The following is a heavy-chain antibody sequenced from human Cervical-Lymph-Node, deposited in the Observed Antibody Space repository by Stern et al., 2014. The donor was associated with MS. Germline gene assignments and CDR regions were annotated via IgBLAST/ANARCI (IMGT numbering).Heavy chain of an antibody. V-gene: IGHV1-69*01. D-gene: IGHD2-2*01. CDR3: ARVTVVEPVAVGYMDV. CDR1: GGTFNTYA. J-gene: IGHJ6*02. CDR2: IIPIFGSA. Sequence: QVQLVQSGAEVKKPGSSVKVSCKVSGGTFNTYAFTWVLQAPGQGPEWMGGIIPIFGSANYAQKFQGRVTITADESTSTTYMEVSSLRSEDTAVYYCARVTVVEPVAVGYMDVWGQGTTVTVSS.